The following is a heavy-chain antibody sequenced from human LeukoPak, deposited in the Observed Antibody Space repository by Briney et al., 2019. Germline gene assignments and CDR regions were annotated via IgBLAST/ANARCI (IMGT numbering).Heavy chain of an antibody. J-gene: IGHJ4*02. CDR3: APHRFGEPHFEY. CDR1: DNSISSFY. CDR2: VYKTGHT. V-gene: IGHV4-59*08. D-gene: IGHD3-10*01. Sequence: KPSETLSLTCTVSDNSISSFYWSWIRQPPGRGLEWIGFVYKTGHTNYNPSLKSRVAISLDGSKSQVSLRLTSVTAADTAVHYCAPHRFGEPHFEYWGRGTLVSVSS.